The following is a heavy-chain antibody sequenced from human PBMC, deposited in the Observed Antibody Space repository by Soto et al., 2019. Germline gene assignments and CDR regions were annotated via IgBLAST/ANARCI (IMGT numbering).Heavy chain of an antibody. D-gene: IGHD3-10*01. CDR3: AKIPTGSGSSKFDY. CDR1: GFTFRTYA. Sequence: PGESLRLSCAASGFTFRTYAMNWVRQAPGKGLEWISAISGSGSFTHYADSVRGRFTISRDNSQNQLYLQMNNLRGDDTAMYYCAKIPTGSGSSKFDYWGQGIQVTVSS. V-gene: IGHV3-23*01. J-gene: IGHJ4*02. CDR2: ISGSGSFT.